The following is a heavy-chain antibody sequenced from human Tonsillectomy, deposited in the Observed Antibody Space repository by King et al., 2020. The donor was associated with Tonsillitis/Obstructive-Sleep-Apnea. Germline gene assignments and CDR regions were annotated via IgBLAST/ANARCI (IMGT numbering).Heavy chain of an antibody. V-gene: IGHV3-30*18. CDR3: AKFRSSWYTDAFDI. CDR2: TLHYGSNK. J-gene: IGHJ3*02. D-gene: IGHD6-13*01. Sequence: VQLVESGGGVVQPGRSLRLSCAASWFTFRTNGMHWVRQAPGKGLEWVAVTLHYGSNKYYTDTVKGRCTIPRDNSKNTLYLLMNSLRAEDTAVYYCAKFRSSWYTDAFDIWGQGTMVTVSS. CDR1: WFTFRTNG.